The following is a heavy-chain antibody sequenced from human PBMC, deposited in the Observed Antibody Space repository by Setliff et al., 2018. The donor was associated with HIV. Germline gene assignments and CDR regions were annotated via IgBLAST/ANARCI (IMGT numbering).Heavy chain of an antibody. D-gene: IGHD5-18*01. J-gene: IGHJ4*02. CDR2: IIPIFGTA. Sequence: GASVKVSCKASGGTFSSYAISWVRQAPGQGLEWMGGIIPIFGTANYAQKFQGRVTITADESTSTAYMELSSLRSEDKSVYYCALPVLGGYSYGYFDYWGQGTLVTVSS. CDR1: GGTFSSYA. V-gene: IGHV1-69*13. CDR3: ALPVLGGYSYGYFDY.